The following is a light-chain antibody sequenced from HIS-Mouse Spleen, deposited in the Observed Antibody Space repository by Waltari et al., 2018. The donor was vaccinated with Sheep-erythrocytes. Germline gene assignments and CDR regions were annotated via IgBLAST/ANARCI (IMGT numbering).Light chain of an antibody. V-gene: IGKV1-39*01. CDR1: QSISSY. J-gene: IGKJ1*01. CDR2: AAS. Sequence: QLTRSPSSLSAPVGAGVTITCRASQSISSYLNWYQQKPGKAPKLLIYAASSLQSGVPSRFSGSGSGTDFTLTISSLQPEDFATYYCQQSYSTPPKTFGQGTKVEIK. CDR3: QQSYSTPPKT.